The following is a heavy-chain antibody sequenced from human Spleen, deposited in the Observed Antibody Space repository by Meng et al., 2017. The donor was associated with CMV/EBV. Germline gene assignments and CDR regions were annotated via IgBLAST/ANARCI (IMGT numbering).Heavy chain of an antibody. V-gene: IGHV3-74*01. J-gene: IGHJ4*02. Sequence: GESLKISCAASGFTFSSYWMHWVRQAPGKGLVWVSRINSDGSSTSYADSVKGRFSVSRDNSKNTLYLQMNSLRVDDTAVYYCANGGEWVFDFDHWGPGTLVTVSS. D-gene: IGHD3-3*01. CDR3: ANGGEWVFDFDH. CDR2: INSDGSST. CDR1: GFTFSSYW.